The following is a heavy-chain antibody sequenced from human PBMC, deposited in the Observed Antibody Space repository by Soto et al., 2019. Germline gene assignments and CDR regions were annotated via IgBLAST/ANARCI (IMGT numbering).Heavy chain of an antibody. CDR2: ISYDGSNK. J-gene: IGHJ4*02. V-gene: IGHV3-30*18. D-gene: IGHD1-26*01. Sequence: QVQLVESGGGVVQPGRSLRLSCAASGFTFSSYGMHWVRQAPGKGLEWVAVISYDGSNKYYADSVKGRFTISRDNSKNKLYLQMKSLRAEDKAVYYCAKDRAVGATYPVYYFDYWGQGTLVTVSS. CDR1: GFTFSSYG. CDR3: AKDRAVGATYPVYYFDY.